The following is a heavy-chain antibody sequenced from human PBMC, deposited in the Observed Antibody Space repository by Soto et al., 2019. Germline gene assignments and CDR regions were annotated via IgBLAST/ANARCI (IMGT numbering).Heavy chain of an antibody. Sequence: WGSLRLSCAASGFTFSNAWMSWVRQAPGKGLEWVGRIKSKTDGGTTGYAAPVKGRFTISRDDSKNTLYLQMNSLKTEDTAVYYSTTDLRYYDSSGYYYYFDYWGQGTLVTVSS. CDR1: GFTFSNAW. D-gene: IGHD3-22*01. CDR3: TTDLRYYDSSGYYYYFDY. V-gene: IGHV3-15*01. J-gene: IGHJ4*02. CDR2: IKSKTDGGTT.